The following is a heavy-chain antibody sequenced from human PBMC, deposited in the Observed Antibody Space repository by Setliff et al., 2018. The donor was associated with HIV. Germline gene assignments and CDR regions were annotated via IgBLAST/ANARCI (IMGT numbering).Heavy chain of an antibody. J-gene: IGHJ4*02. CDR3: MRGRSITIFGVAYFDF. CDR1: GYSISTAYY. CDR2: VYHSGTT. Sequence: PSEILSLTCAVSGYSISTAYYWGWIRQPPGKGLEWIGSVYHSGTTYYNPSLKSRVTISVDMSNNQFSLKVTSMTAADTAVYYCMRGRSITIFGVAYFDFWGQGTQVTVSS. V-gene: IGHV4-38-2*01. D-gene: IGHD3-3*01.